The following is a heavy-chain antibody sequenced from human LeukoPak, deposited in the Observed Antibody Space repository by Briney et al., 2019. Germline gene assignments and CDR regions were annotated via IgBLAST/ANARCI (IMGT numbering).Heavy chain of an antibody. D-gene: IGHD2-15*01. V-gene: IGHV1-18*01. CDR1: VYTFTSYG. CDR3: AREGCSGGSCYEFDY. CDR2: ISTYNGNT. Sequence: ASVKVSCKASVYTFTSYGISWVRQAPGQGLERMGWISTYNGNTNYAQKLQGRVTMTTDTSTSTAYMELRSLRSDDTAVYYCAREGCSGGSCYEFDYWGQGTLVTVSS. J-gene: IGHJ4*02.